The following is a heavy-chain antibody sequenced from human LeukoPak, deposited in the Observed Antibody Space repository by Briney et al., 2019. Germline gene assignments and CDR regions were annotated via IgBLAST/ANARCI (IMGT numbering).Heavy chain of an antibody. CDR2: IDGSSSRT. J-gene: IGHJ5*02. CDR3: ARRGTDYCTPSSCHPNWFAP. CDR1: GFIFSDYY. Sequence: GSLRLSCAASGFIFSDYYMSWMRQAPGKGLEWLSYIDGSSSRTNYADSVKGRFTISRDNVKNSLYLQMNSLRAEDTAVYFCARRGTDYCTPSSCHPNWFAPWGQGTQITVSS. V-gene: IGHV3-11*03. D-gene: IGHD4-11*01.